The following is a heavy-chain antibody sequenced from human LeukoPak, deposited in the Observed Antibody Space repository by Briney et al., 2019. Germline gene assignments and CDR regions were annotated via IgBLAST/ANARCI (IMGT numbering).Heavy chain of an antibody. Sequence: SGGSLRLSCAASGFTFSSYGMHWVRQAPGKGLEWVTFIQYDGSNKYYADSVKGRFTISRDNSKSTLYLQMNSLRADDTAVYYCARALVGPTEYFDYWGQGTQVTVSS. CDR2: IQYDGSNK. D-gene: IGHD1-26*01. J-gene: IGHJ4*02. V-gene: IGHV3-30*02. CDR1: GFTFSSYG. CDR3: ARALVGPTEYFDY.